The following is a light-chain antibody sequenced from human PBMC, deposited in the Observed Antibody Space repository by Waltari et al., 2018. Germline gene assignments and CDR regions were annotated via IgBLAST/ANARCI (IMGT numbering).Light chain of an antibody. CDR1: NSDVGRFKY. CDR3: MSYTSASTYVL. CDR2: DVS. Sequence: QSALTQPASVSGSPGQSITISCPGTNSDVGRFKYVSWYQQLPGKAPKLLLFDVSKRPSGVSNRFSGSKSASTASLTISGLQAEDEATYYCMSYTSASTYVLFGGGTNLTVL. J-gene: IGLJ2*01. V-gene: IGLV2-14*03.